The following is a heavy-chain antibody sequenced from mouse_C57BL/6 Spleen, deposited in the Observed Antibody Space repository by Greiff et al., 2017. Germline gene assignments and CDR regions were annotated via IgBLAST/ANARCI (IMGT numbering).Heavy chain of an antibody. CDR1: GFSLTSYA. D-gene: IGHD2-1*01. CDR2: IWTGGRT. Sequence: VLLVASGPGLVAPSQSLSITCTVSGFSLTSYAISWVRPPPGKGLEWLGVIWTGGRTNYNSALKSKLSISKDNSKGQVFLKMNSLQTDDTARYYYAITLIYYGPYFDVWGTGTTVTVSS. V-gene: IGHV2-9-1*01. CDR3: AITLIYYGPYFDV. J-gene: IGHJ1*03.